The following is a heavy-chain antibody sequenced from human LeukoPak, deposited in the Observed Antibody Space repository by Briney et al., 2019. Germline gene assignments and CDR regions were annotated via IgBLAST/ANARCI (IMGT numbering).Heavy chain of an antibody. CDR3: ARGDAVAVVAAVTPGYAFDI. D-gene: IGHD2-15*01. CDR2: ISFEGSYQ. V-gene: IGHV3-30*03. J-gene: IGHJ3*02. Sequence: GGSLRRSCAGSGFSFGSYGIHWVRQAPGKGLEWVAVISFEGSYQNYADSVKGRFTISRDNAKNSLYLQMNSLRAEDTAVYYCARGDAVAVVAAVTPGYAFDIWGQGTMVTVSS. CDR1: GFSFGSYG.